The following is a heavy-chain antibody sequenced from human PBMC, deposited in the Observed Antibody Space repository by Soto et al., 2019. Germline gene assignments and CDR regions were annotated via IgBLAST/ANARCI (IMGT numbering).Heavy chain of an antibody. CDR2: ISYDGSNK. V-gene: IGHV3-30-3*01. CDR3: ASTADWYFDL. D-gene: IGHD4-17*01. Sequence: GSLRLSCAASGFTFSSYAMHWVRQAPGKGLEWVAVISYDGSNKYYADSVKGRFTISRDNSKNTLYLQMNSLRAEDTAVYYCASTADWYFDLWGRGTLVTVSS. J-gene: IGHJ2*01. CDR1: GFTFSSYA.